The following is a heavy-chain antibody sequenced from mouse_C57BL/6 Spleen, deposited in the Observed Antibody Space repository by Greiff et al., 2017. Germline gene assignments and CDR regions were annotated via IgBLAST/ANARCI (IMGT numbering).Heavy chain of an antibody. CDR2: IYPRSGNT. J-gene: IGHJ2*01. V-gene: IGHV1-81*01. CDR3: ARSVYGNYFDY. D-gene: IGHD2-1*01. CDR1: GYTFTSYG. Sequence: VQVVESGAELARPGASVKLSCKASGYTFTSYGISWVKQRTGQGLEWIGEIYPRSGNTYYNEKFKGKATLTADKSSSTAYMELRSLTSEDSAVYFCARSVYGNYFDYWGQGTTLTVSS.